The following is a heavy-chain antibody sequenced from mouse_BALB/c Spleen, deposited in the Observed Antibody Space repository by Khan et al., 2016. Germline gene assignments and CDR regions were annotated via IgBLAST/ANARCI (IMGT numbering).Heavy chain of an antibody. V-gene: IGHV1-80*01. CDR3: ARGTPFAS. Sequence: QVQLQQSGAELVRPGSSVKISCKASGYAFSGYWMNWVKQRPGQGLEWIGQIYPGDGDTNHNGKFKGKATLTADKSSSTAYMQLSSLTSEDSAVYFCARGTPFASWGQGTLVTVSA. J-gene: IGHJ3*01. CDR1: GYAFSGYW. CDR2: IYPGDGDT. D-gene: IGHD2-14*01.